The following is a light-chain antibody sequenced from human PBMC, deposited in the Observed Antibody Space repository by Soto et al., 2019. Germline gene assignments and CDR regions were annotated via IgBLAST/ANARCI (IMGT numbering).Light chain of an antibody. Sequence: SYELTQPPSVSVAPGQTARITCGGNNIGVKSVHWYQQKPGQAPVVVVHDDSDRPSGIPERFSGSISGNTATLTISRVEAGDEADYYCQVWDITSVHPVLFGGGTKLTVL. CDR1: NIGVKS. J-gene: IGLJ2*01. V-gene: IGLV3-21*02. CDR2: DDS. CDR3: QVWDITSVHPVL.